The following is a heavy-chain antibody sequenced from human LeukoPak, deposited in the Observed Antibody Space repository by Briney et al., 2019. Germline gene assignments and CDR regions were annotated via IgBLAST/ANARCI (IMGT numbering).Heavy chain of an antibody. J-gene: IGHJ4*02. CDR1: GGSISSSSYY. Sequence: PSETLSLTCTVSGGSISSSSYYWGWIRQPPGKGLEWIGSIYYSGSTYYNPSLKSRVTISVDTSKNQFSLKLSSVTAADTAVYYCVLASYGGYVRMDFDYWGQGTLVTVSS. CDR2: IYYSGST. V-gene: IGHV4-39*01. CDR3: VLASYGGYVRMDFDY. D-gene: IGHD5-12*01.